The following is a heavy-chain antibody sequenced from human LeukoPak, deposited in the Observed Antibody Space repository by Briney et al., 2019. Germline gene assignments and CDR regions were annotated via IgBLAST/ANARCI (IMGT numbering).Heavy chain of an antibody. J-gene: IGHJ6*02. D-gene: IGHD6-19*01. CDR1: GFTFSSYW. V-gene: IGHV3-74*01. Sequence: GSLRLSCAASGFTFSSYWMHWVRQAPGKGLVWVSRINSDGSSTSYADSVKGRFTISRDNAKDTLYLQMNSLRAEDTAVYYCARAYGIAVAELDVWGQGTTVTVSS. CDR2: INSDGSST. CDR3: ARAYGIAVAELDV.